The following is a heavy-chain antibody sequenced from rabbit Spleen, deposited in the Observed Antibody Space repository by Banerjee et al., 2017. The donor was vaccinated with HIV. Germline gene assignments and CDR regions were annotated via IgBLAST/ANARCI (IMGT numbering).Heavy chain of an antibody. D-gene: IGHD8-1*01. Sequence: QPLEESGGGLVKPGASLILTCKASGFFFSSSYYMCCVRQAPGKGLVWSACIYSGSSGDTYYASWAKGRLTISKTSSTTVTLLMTSLTVADTTAYFCARDLENYAGSNYLDLWGQGTLVTVS. CDR1: GFFFSSSYY. J-gene: IGHJ4*01. V-gene: IGHV1S40*01. CDR3: ARDLENYAGSNYLDL. CDR2: IYSGSSGDT.